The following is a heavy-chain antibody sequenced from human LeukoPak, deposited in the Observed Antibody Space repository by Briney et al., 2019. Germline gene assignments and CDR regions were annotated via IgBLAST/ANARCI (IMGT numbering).Heavy chain of an antibody. Sequence: SETLSLTCSVSGGSISSGDYYWSWIRQHPGKGLEWIGYIYYSGSTYYNPSLKSRVTISVDTSKNQFSLKLSSVTAADTAVYYCARGLSGYGASDYWGQGTLVTVSS. J-gene: IGHJ4*02. CDR2: IYYSGST. CDR1: GGSISSGDYY. V-gene: IGHV4-31*03. D-gene: IGHD3-22*01. CDR3: ARGLSGYGASDY.